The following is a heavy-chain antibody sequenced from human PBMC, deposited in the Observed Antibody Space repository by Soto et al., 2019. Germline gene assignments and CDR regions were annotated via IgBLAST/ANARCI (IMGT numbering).Heavy chain of an antibody. CDR2: INAGNGNT. CDR1: GYTFTSYA. V-gene: IGHV1-3*01. Sequence: QVQLVQSGAEVKKPGASVKVSCKASGYTFTSYAMHWVRQAPGQRLEWMGWINAGNGNTKYSQKFQGRVTITRDTSAITAYMELSSLRSEDTAVYYCARVDCSGGSCYSGYWGQGTLVTVSS. D-gene: IGHD2-15*01. CDR3: ARVDCSGGSCYSGY. J-gene: IGHJ4*02.